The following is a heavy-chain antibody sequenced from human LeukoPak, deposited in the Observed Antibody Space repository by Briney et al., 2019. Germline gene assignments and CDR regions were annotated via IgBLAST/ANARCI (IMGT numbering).Heavy chain of an antibody. CDR2: INHSGST. D-gene: IGHD5-18*01. CDR1: GGSFSGYY. V-gene: IGHV4-34*01. Sequence: PSETLSLTCAVYGGSFSGYYWSWIRQPPGKGLEWIGEINHSGSTNYNPSLKSRVTISVDTSKNQFSLKLSSVTAADTAVYYCARDGRSYGEVQHWGQGTLVTVSS. CDR3: ARDGRSYGEVQH. J-gene: IGHJ1*01.